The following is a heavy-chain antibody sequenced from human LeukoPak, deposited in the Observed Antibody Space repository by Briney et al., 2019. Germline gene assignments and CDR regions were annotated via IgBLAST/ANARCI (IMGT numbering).Heavy chain of an antibody. J-gene: IGHJ4*02. D-gene: IGHD3-10*01. Sequence: SETLSLTCTVSGGSISSYYWSWIRQPPGKGREGIGYIYYSGSTNYNPSLKSRVTISVDTSKNQFSLKLSSVTAADTAVYYCARGSTMVRGVHDYWGQGTLVTVSS. V-gene: IGHV4-59*01. CDR1: GGSISSYY. CDR3: ARGSTMVRGVHDY. CDR2: IYYSGST.